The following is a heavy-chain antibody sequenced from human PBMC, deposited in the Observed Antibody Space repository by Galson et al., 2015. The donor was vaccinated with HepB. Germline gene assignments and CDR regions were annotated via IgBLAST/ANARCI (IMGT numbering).Heavy chain of an antibody. J-gene: IGHJ3*02. CDR2: IYWDDDK. V-gene: IGHV2-5*08. CDR3: AHRHPNYDFWSGYSNDAFDI. Sequence: PALVKPTQTLTLTCTFSGFSLSTRGMRVSWIRQPPGKALEWLALIYWDDDKRYSPSLKSRLTITKDTSKNQVVLTMTNMDPVDTATYYCAHRHPNYDFWSGYSNDAFDIWGQGTMVTVSS. D-gene: IGHD3-3*01. CDR1: GFSLSTRGMR.